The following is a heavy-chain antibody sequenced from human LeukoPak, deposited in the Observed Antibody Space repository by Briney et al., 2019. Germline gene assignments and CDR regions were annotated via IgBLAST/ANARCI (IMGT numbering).Heavy chain of an antibody. CDR3: ARGGSYCTNGVCSNWFDP. Sequence: SETLSLTCAVYGGSFSGYYWSWIRQPPGKGLEWIGEINHSGSTNYNPSLKSRVTISVDTSKNQFSLKLSSVTAADTAVYYCARGGSYCTNGVCSNWFDPWGQGTLVTVSS. J-gene: IGHJ5*02. CDR2: INHSGST. D-gene: IGHD2-8*01. CDR1: GGSFSGYY. V-gene: IGHV4-34*01.